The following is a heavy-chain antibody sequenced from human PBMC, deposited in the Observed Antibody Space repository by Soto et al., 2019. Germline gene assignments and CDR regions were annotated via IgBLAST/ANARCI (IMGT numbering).Heavy chain of an antibody. J-gene: IGHJ4*02. CDR2: IYYSGST. V-gene: IGHV4-39*01. Sequence: QLQLQESGPGLVKPSETLSLTCTVSGGSISSSSYYWGWIRQPPGKGLEWIGSIYYSGSTYYNPSLTSRVTISVDTSKNQFSLKLSSVTAADTAVYYCATTLSYDILTGYHYYFDYWGQGTLVTVSS. CDR3: ATTLSYDILTGYHYYFDY. D-gene: IGHD3-9*01. CDR1: GGSISSSSYY.